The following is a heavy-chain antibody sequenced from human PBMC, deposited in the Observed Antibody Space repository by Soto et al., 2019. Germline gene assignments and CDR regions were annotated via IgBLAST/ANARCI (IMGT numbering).Heavy chain of an antibody. Sequence: QVQLVQSGAEVRKPGASVKVSCKASGYTFSSYGISWVRQAPGQGLEWMGWISAYNGNTNNAQKLQGRVTMTTDTSTSTDYMGLRSLRSDDTAGYYCARDVGYSSTGDYWGQGTLVTVSS. CDR2: ISAYNGNT. CDR3: ARDVGYSSTGDY. CDR1: GYTFSSYG. J-gene: IGHJ4*02. V-gene: IGHV1-18*01. D-gene: IGHD5-12*01.